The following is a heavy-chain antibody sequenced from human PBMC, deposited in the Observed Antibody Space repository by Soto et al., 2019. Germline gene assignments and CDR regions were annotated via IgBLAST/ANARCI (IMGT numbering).Heavy chain of an antibody. CDR1: GYSFTTYW. Sequence: GESLKISCKGSGYSFTTYWIGWVRQMPGKGLEWMGIIYPGDSDTRYSPSFQGQVTISADKSISTAYLQWSSLKASDTAMYYCARQVRYSGSYSYYGLDVWGQGTTVTVSS. CDR2: IYPGDSDT. J-gene: IGHJ6*02. D-gene: IGHD1-26*01. CDR3: ARQVRYSGSYSYYGLDV. V-gene: IGHV5-51*01.